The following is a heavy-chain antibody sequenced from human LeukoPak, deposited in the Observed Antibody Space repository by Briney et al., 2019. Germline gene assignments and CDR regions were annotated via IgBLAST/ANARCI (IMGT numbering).Heavy chain of an antibody. J-gene: IGHJ6*03. CDR3: ARAWYYYGSGSYPMDV. CDR2: MNPNSGNT. D-gene: IGHD3-10*01. CDR1: GYTFNXXY. Sequence: GYTFNXXYMHWVRQATGQGLEWMGWMNPNSGNTGYAQKFQGRVTMTRNTSISTAYMELSSLRSEDTAVYYCARAWYYYGSGSYPMDVWGKGTTVTISS. V-gene: IGHV1-8*02.